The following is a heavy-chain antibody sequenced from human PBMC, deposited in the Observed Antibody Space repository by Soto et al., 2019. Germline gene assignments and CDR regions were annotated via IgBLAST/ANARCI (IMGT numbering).Heavy chain of an antibody. CDR1: GYTFTRYS. D-gene: IGHD6-19*01. V-gene: IGHV1-18*01. J-gene: IGHJ4*02. CDR3: ARDHAGSGWFRFAY. Sequence: QVQLVQSGAEVKKPGASVKVSCKTSGYTFTRYSIIWVRQAPGQGLEWMGWISAYNGDTNYAQKLQGRVNMTTDASTSTAYMDLRSLRSDDTAMYYCARDHAGSGWFRFAYWGQGTLVTVSS. CDR2: ISAYNGDT.